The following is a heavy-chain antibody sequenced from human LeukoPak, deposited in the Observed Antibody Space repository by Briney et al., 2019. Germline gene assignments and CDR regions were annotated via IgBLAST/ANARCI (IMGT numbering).Heavy chain of an antibody. J-gene: IGHJ4*02. D-gene: IGHD6-19*01. Sequence: GGSLRLSCAASGFTFSSYGMHWVRLAPGKGLEWVAVIWYDGSNKFYADSVEGRFTISRDNSNNTLYLQMNSLRAEETAVYYCARDYAVAATFDCWGQGTLVPVSS. CDR2: IWYDGSNK. CDR3: ARDYAVAATFDC. V-gene: IGHV3-33*01. CDR1: GFTFSSYG.